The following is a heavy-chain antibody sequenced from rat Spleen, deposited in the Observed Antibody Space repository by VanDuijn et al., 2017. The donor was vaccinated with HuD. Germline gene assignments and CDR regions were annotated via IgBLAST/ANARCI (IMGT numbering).Heavy chain of an antibody. CDR2: ISSDGRRN. D-gene: IGHD5-1*01. V-gene: IGHV5-29*01. Sequence: EVQLVESDGGLVQPGRSLKLSCAASGFTFSDYYMAWVRQAPTKGLEWVATISSDGRRNYYRDSVKGRFTVSRDNADSTLYLQMDSLRSEDTATYYCTTRNWGPFDYWGQGVMVTVSS. CDR3: TTRNWGPFDY. J-gene: IGHJ2*01. CDR1: GFTFSDYY.